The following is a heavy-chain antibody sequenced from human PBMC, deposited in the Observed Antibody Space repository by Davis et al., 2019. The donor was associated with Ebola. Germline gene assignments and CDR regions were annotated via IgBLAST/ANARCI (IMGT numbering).Heavy chain of an antibody. CDR3: ARDRLSITMVQGVIGFMDV. V-gene: IGHV3-11*04. D-gene: IGHD3-10*01. CDR1: GFTFGDYF. Sequence: GESLKISYAASGFTFGDYFMSWIRQAPGKGLEWVSYISSSGTIVYYADSVKGRFTISRDNAKNSLYLQMNSLRAEDTAVYYCARDRLSITMVQGVIGFMDVWGQGTTVTVSS. J-gene: IGHJ6*02. CDR2: ISSSGTIV.